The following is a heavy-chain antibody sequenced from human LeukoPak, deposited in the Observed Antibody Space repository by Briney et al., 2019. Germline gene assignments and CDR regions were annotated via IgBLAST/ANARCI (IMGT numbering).Heavy chain of an antibody. V-gene: IGHV1-2*06. CDR3: ARDYGPYPGCSWFDP. Sequence: ASVKVSCKASGYTFTGYYIHWVRQAPGQGLEWMGRINPNNGGKNYAQKFQGRVTMTRDTSISTAYMELDRLTSDDTAVYYCARDYGPYPGCSWFDPWGQGTLVTVSS. CDR1: GYTFTGYY. D-gene: IGHD2-21*01. CDR2: INPNNGGK. J-gene: IGHJ5*02.